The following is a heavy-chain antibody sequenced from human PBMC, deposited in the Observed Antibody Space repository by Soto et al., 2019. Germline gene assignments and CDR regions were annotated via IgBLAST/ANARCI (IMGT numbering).Heavy chain of an antibody. CDR1: GFTFSKYA. J-gene: IGHJ4*02. Sequence: DVQLLESGGGLVQPGGSLRLSCVASGFTFSKYAMIWVRQAPGKGQEWVSGITGSGNTIEYAVSVKGRVSISRDNSKNTVDLEMNSLRAEDTAMYYCAKDDVAGDGLWLVSDWGQGTLVPVS. CDR3: AKDDVAGDGLWLVSD. CDR2: ITGSGNTI. V-gene: IGHV3-23*01. D-gene: IGHD2-15*01.